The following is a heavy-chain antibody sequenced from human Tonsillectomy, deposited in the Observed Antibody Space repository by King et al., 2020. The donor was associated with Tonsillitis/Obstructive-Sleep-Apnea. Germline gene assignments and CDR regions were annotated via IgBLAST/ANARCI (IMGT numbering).Heavy chain of an antibody. D-gene: IGHD1-26*01. CDR3: ARRLSGCCYGTAFDI. Sequence: VQLVESGEEVKKPGESLRISCKGSGYSFTNYWISWVRQMPGKGLEWMGKIDPSDSYTNYRPSFQGHVTISADKSISTAYLQWSGLKAADTAMYYCARRLSGCCYGTAFDIWGQGTMVTVSS. CDR2: IDPSDSYT. CDR1: GYSFTNYW. V-gene: IGHV5-10-1*03. J-gene: IGHJ3*02.